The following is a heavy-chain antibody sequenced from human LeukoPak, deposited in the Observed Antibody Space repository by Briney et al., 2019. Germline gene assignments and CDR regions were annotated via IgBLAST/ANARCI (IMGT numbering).Heavy chain of an antibody. D-gene: IGHD3-10*01. CDR2: IYPGDSDT. CDR1: GYRFTNYW. CDR3: ARRRYYGSGSYAPFGY. J-gene: IGHJ4*02. Sequence: GESLKISCKSSGYRFTNYWIAWVRQMPGKGLEWMGIIYPGDSDTRYSPSFQGQVTISADKSISTAYLQWSSLKASDTAMYYCARRRYYGSGSYAPFGYWGQGTLVTVSS. V-gene: IGHV5-51*01.